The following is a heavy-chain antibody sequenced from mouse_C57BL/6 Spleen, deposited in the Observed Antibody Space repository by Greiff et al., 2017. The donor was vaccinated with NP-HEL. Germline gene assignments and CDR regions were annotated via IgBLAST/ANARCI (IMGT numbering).Heavy chain of an antibody. CDR2: IDPETGGT. D-gene: IGHD2-5*01. CDR1: GYTFTDYE. V-gene: IGHV1-15*01. Sequence: VQLQQSGAELVRPGASVTLSCKASGYTFTDYEMHWVKQTPVHGLEWIGAIDPETGGTAYNQKFKGKAILTADKSSSTAYMELRSLTSEDSAVYYCTRGYSNSHWYFDVWGTGTTVTVSS. CDR3: TRGYSNSHWYFDV. J-gene: IGHJ1*03.